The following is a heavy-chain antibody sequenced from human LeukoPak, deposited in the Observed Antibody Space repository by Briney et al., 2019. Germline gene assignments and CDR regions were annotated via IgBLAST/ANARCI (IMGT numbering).Heavy chain of an antibody. J-gene: IGHJ4*01. Sequence: GGSLRLSCAASGFTFSSYAMSWVRQAPGKGLEWVSTLNNVGGAFYADSVKGRFTISRDNSKNTLYAQMNSLRADDTAVYYCAKRGSGGSYYFDSWGHGTLVTVSS. D-gene: IGHD6-19*01. CDR2: LNNVGGA. V-gene: IGHV3-23*01. CDR1: GFTFSSYA. CDR3: AKRGSGGSYYFDS.